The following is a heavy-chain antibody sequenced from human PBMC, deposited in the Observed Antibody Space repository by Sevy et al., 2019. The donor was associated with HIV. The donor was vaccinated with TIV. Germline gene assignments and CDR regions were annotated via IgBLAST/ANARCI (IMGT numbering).Heavy chain of an antibody. Sequence: SETLSLTCTVSGGSFSGYYWSWIRQSPGKGLEWIGYIYYNGTTNSSPSLRRRVTISPHTSKSQFSLKLKSVTAADTAVYYCARGKVLFDYWGQGTLVTVS. CDR2: IYYNGTT. D-gene: IGHD1-20*01. CDR1: GGSFSGYY. V-gene: IGHV4-59*01. J-gene: IGHJ4*02. CDR3: ARGKVLFDY.